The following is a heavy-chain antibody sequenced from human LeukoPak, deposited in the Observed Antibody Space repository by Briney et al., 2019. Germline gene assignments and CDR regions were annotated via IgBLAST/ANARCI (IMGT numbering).Heavy chain of an antibody. V-gene: IGHV1-2*02. D-gene: IGHD6-6*01. J-gene: IGHJ6*03. CDR3: ARGEAYSSLSSAYNYYMDV. CDR2: INPKSGGT. CDR1: GYTSSTYG. Sequence: GASVKVSCKASGYTSSTYGISWVRQAPGQGLEWMGWINPKSGGTNYAQKFQGRVTMTRDTSISTAYMELSRLRSDDTAVYYCARGEAYSSLSSAYNYYMDVWGKGTTVTVSS.